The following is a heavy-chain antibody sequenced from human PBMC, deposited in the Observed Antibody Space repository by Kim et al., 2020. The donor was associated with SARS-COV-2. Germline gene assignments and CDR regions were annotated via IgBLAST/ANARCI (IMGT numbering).Heavy chain of an antibody. V-gene: IGHV3-7*04. D-gene: IGHD3-16*01. J-gene: IGHJ3*02. CDR2: EE. CDR3: ARANVGASFEN. Sequence: EESYVASVKGRLTISRDDNKNSLYLQMNGLRAEDTAMYYCARANVGASFENWGQGTMVTVSS.